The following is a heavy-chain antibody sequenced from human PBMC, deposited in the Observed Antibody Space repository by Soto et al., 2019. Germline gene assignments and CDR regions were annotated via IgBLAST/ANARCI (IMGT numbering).Heavy chain of an antibody. CDR3: ARERVPRYCSSTSCPYYYGMDV. V-gene: IGHV1-46*01. CDR1: GCTFTSYY. CDR2: INPSGGST. J-gene: IGHJ6*02. Sequence: ASVKVSCKASGCTFTSYYMHWVRQAPGQGLEWMGIINPSGGSTSYAQKFQGRVTMTRDTSTSTVYMELSSLRSEDTAVYYCARERVPRYCSSTSCPYYYGMDVWGQGTTVTVSS. D-gene: IGHD2-2*01.